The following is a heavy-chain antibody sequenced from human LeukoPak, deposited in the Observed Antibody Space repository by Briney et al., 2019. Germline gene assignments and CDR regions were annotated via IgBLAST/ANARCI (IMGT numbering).Heavy chain of an antibody. Sequence: GGSLRLSCAASGFIFRKYWMSWVRQAPGKGLEWVSAISGSGGSTYYADSVKGRFTISRDNSKDTLYLQMNSLRAEDTAVYYCAKQKLGITGTADYWGQGTLVTVSS. V-gene: IGHV3-23*01. CDR3: AKQKLGITGTADY. CDR1: GFIFRKYW. CDR2: ISGSGGST. D-gene: IGHD1-7*01. J-gene: IGHJ4*02.